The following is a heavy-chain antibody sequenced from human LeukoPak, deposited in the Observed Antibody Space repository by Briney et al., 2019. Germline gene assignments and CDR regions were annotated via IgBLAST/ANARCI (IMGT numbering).Heavy chain of an antibody. D-gene: IGHD1-26*01. CDR1: GFTFSSYA. Sequence: GGSLRLSCAASGFTFSSYAMSWVRQAPGKGLEWVSAISGSGGSTYYADSVKGRFTISRDNSKNTLYLQMNSLRAEDTAVYYCAKDRWPLGSGSYWAFDYWGQGTLVTVSS. CDR2: ISGSGGST. V-gene: IGHV3-23*01. CDR3: AKDRWPLGSGSYWAFDY. J-gene: IGHJ4*02.